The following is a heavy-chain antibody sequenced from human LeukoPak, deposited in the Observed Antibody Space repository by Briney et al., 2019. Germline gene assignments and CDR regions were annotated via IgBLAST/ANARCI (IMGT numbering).Heavy chain of an antibody. D-gene: IGHD5-18*01. Sequence: TGGSLRLSCAASGFTFSSYGMHWVRQAPGKGLEWVAVISYDGSNKYYADSVKGRFTISRDNSKNPLYLQMNSLRAEDTAVYYCAKAEPQDTSMVDYWGQGTLVTVSS. CDR3: AKAEPQDTSMVDY. V-gene: IGHV3-30*18. CDR2: ISYDGSNK. CDR1: GFTFSSYG. J-gene: IGHJ4*02.